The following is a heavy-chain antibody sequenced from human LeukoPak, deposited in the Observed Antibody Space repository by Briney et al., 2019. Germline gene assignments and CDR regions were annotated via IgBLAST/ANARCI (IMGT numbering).Heavy chain of an antibody. Sequence: GGSLRLSCAASGFTFTNAWMTWVRQAPGKGLEWVGRIKSKGDGETTDYAAPVKGRFSMSRDDSKATMYLQMYSLEAVDTAVYYCTTDLGLTMIRGVIVYWGQGALVTVSS. D-gene: IGHD3-10*01. V-gene: IGHV3-15*01. CDR3: TTDLGLTMIRGVIVY. CDR2: IKSKGDGETT. J-gene: IGHJ4*02. CDR1: GFTFTNAW.